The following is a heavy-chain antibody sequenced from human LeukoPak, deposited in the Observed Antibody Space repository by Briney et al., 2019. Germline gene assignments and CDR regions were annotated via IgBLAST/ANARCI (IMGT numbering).Heavy chain of an antibody. CDR1: GFTFSSYW. J-gene: IGHJ3*02. D-gene: IGHD1-26*01. Sequence: TGGSLRLSCAASGFTFSSYWMSWVRRAPGKGLEWVAVISYDGSNKYYADSVKGRFTISRDNSKNTLYLQMNSLRAEDTAVYYCAKDLHYRPSGSYYSAFDIWGQGTMVTVSS. CDR2: ISYDGSNK. V-gene: IGHV3-30*18. CDR3: AKDLHYRPSGSYYSAFDI.